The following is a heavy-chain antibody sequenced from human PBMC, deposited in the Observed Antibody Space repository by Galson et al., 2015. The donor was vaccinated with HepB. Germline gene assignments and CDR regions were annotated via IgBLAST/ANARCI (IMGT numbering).Heavy chain of an antibody. J-gene: IGHJ4*02. V-gene: IGHV1-18*04. D-gene: IGHD2-15*01. CDR3: ARDRSHSLDF. CDR2: ISANSGNT. Sequence: SVKVSCKASGYTFTTNGISWVRQAPGQGLEWMGWISANSGNTKYAQNFQERVTLTTDTSTSTGHMELRSLRSDDTAIYYCARDRSHSLDFWGQGTLVTVSS. CDR1: GYTFTTNG.